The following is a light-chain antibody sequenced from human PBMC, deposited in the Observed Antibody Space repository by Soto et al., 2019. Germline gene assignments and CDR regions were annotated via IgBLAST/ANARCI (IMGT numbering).Light chain of an antibody. CDR2: DAS. Sequence: DIHMTQSPSTLSASVGDRVTITCRASQSINKWLAWYHQKPGKAPTLLIYDASSLNSGAPSRFSGRGSGTEFTLTISSVQPDDFAAYYCQQYDSYPWTFGQGTKVEIK. CDR1: QSINKW. J-gene: IGKJ1*01. V-gene: IGKV1-5*01. CDR3: QQYDSYPWT.